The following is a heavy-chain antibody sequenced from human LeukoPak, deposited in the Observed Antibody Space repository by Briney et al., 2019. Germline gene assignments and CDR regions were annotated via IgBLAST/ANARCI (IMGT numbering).Heavy chain of an antibody. V-gene: IGHV3-53*05. CDR2: IYSGGST. CDR1: GFTVSSNY. CDR3: AKDKGPIVVVSVAFDI. J-gene: IGHJ3*02. D-gene: IGHD3-22*01. Sequence: GGSLRLSCAASGFTVSSNYMSWVRQAPGKGLEWVSVIYSGGSTYYADSVKGRFTISRDNSKNTLYLQMNSLRAEDTALYYCAKDKGPIVVVSVAFDIWGQGTMVTVSS.